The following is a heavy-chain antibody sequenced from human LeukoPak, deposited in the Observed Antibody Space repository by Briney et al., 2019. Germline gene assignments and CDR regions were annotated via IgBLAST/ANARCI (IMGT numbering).Heavy chain of an antibody. D-gene: IGHD2/OR15-2a*01. Sequence: PSETLSLTYGVSGGSIDMSNYWSWVRQAPGKGLEWIGEIAHDGTRNYNASLRSRVAMSLDRTNNQFSLSLTSVTDADAAVYYCTRENRPFCPFAYWGQGVLVTVSS. V-gene: IGHV4-4*02. CDR2: IAHDGTR. J-gene: IGHJ4*02. CDR3: TRENRPFCPFAY. CDR1: GGSIDMSNY.